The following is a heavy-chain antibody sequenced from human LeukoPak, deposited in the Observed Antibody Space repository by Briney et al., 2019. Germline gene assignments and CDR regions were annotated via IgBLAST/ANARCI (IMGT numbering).Heavy chain of an antibody. CDR3: ARPVPSRLGWFDP. J-gene: IGHJ5*02. CDR1: GGPISSYY. CDR2: IYYSGST. Sequence: SETLSLTCTVSGGPISSYYWSWIRQPPGKGLEWIGYIYYSGSTNYNPSLKSRVTISVDTSKNQFSLKLSSVTAADTAVYYCARPVPSRLGWFDPWGQGTLVTVSS. D-gene: IGHD1-1*01. V-gene: IGHV4-59*08.